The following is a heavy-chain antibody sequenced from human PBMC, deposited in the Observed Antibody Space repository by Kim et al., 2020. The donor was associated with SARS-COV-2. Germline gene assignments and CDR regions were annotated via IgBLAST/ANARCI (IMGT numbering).Heavy chain of an antibody. J-gene: IGHJ4*02. D-gene: IGHD3-9*01. V-gene: IGHV1-69*02. CDR3: ARNVLTGPFTGDF. Sequence: NYAQKCQARLTIAADKSTNTAYMELNSLTSEDTAVYYCARNVLTGPFTGDFWGQGTLVTVSS.